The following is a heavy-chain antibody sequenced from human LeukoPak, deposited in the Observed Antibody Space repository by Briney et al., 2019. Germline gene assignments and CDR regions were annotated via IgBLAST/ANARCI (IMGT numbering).Heavy chain of an antibody. CDR2: INYSGST. J-gene: IGHJ4*02. CDR1: GGSISSSVYY. V-gene: IGHV4-39*01. D-gene: IGHD6-13*01. CDR3: ARRRGGSSWTDY. Sequence: PSETLSLTCIVSGGSISSSVYYWAWIRQPPGKWLEWIGNINYSGSTYYNPSLKSRVTISVDTSKNQFSLKLSSVTAADTAVYYCARRRGGSSWTDYWGQGTLVIVSS.